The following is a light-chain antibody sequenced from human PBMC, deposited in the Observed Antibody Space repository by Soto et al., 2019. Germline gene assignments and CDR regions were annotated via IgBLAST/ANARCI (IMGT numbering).Light chain of an antibody. V-gene: IGLV2-23*01. Sequence: QSLVTQPAYVSGSRGQSITISCTGTTRDVRRYNLVSWYQQHPGKAPKLMIYEGDKRPSGVSNRFSGSKSDNTASLTISGLQAEEEADYYCCSYAGGSTSPSVFGTGTKVTVL. CDR1: TRDVRRYNL. CDR2: EGD. J-gene: IGLJ1*01. CDR3: CSYAGGSTSPSV.